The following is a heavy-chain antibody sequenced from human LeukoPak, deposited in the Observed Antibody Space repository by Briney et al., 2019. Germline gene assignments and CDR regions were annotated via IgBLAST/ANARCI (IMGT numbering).Heavy chain of an antibody. D-gene: IGHD3-10*01. V-gene: IGHV1-2*02. CDR3: ARETSNYYGSGSSLDY. Sequence: GASVKVSCKASGYTFTGYYMHWVRQAPGQGLEWMGWINPNSGGTNYAQKFQGRVTMTRDTSISTAYMELSRLRSDDTAVYYCARETSNYYGSGSSLDYWGQGTLVTVSS. CDR2: INPNSGGT. J-gene: IGHJ4*02. CDR1: GYTFTGYY.